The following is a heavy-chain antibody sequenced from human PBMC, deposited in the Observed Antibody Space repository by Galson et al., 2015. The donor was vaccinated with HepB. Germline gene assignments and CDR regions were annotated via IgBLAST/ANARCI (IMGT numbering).Heavy chain of an antibody. J-gene: IGHJ4*02. Sequence: SLRLSCAASGFTFSSYTMHWVRQAPGKGLEYVSGISGNGGSTSYANSVKGRFTISRDNSKNTLYLQMGSLRAEDMAVYYCARGNTAMFYWGQGTLVTVSS. V-gene: IGHV3-64*01. CDR3: ARGNTAMFY. CDR2: ISGNGGST. D-gene: IGHD5-18*01. CDR1: GFTFSSYT.